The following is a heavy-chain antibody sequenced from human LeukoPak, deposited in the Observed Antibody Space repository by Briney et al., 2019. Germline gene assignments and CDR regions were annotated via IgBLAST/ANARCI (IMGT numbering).Heavy chain of an antibody. CDR2: ISGSGGST. CDR3: AKVNYYYYYMDV. J-gene: IGHJ6*03. Sequence: PGGSLRLSCPASGFTFNNYAIHWVRQAPGKGLEWVSAISGSGGSTYYADSVKGRFTISRDNSKNTLYLQMNSLRAEDTAVYYCAKVNYYYYYMDVWGKGTTVTVSS. V-gene: IGHV3-23*01. CDR1: GFTFNNYA.